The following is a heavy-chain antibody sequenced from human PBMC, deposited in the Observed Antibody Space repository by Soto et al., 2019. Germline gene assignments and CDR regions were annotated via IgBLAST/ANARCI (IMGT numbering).Heavy chain of an antibody. CDR3: ARGGSGYYDSSGYYSEFDY. V-gene: IGHV3-30-3*01. CDR2: ISYDGSNK. D-gene: IGHD3-22*01. CDR1: GFTFSSYA. Sequence: LRLSCAASGFTFSSYAMHWVRQAPGKGLEWVAVISYDGSNKYYADSVKGRFTISRDNSKNTLYLQMNSLRAEDTAVYYCARGGSGYYDSSGYYSEFDYWGQGTLVTVSS. J-gene: IGHJ4*02.